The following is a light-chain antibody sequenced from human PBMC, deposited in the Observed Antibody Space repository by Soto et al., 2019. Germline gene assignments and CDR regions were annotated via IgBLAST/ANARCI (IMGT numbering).Light chain of an antibody. J-gene: IGKJ4*01. CDR1: YDLISR. CDR2: DAA. V-gene: IGKV3-15*01. CDR3: QHYTNWPLT. Sequence: EIVMTQSPVTLSVSPGERATLSCRASYDLISRLACYQQKPGQAPRLLIYDAATRATGVPDRFSGSGSGTEFTLTISGLQSEDFAVDFCQHYTNWPLTFGGGTKVEIK.